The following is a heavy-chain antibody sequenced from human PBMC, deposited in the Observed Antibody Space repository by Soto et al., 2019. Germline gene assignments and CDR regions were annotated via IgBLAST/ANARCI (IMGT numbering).Heavy chain of an antibody. CDR1: GYTFTNYY. D-gene: IGHD1-1*01. J-gene: IGHJ4*02. V-gene: IGHV1-46*04. Sequence: GASVKFPCKASGYTFTNYYLHLVRQAPGQGLEWVGMINPSARSASYAQKLRGRLTMDRDTSTTTVYMELSRLTFEDTAVYFCARDNSAANGVLDHWGQGTLVTVSS. CDR3: ARDNSAANGVLDH. CDR2: INPSARSA.